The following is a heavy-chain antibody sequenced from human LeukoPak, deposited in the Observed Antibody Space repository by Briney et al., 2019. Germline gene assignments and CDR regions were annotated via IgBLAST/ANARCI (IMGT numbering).Heavy chain of an antibody. Sequence: PGGSLRLSCAASGFTFSSYAMSWVRQAPGKGLEWVSAISGSGGSTYYADSVKGRFTISRDNSKNTLYLQMNSLRAEDTAVYYCAKARPLDDRSGYYFLAFDYWGQGTLVTVSS. CDR2: ISGSGGST. J-gene: IGHJ4*02. V-gene: IGHV3-23*01. CDR1: GFTFSSYA. CDR3: AKARPLDDRSGYYFLAFDY. D-gene: IGHD3-22*01.